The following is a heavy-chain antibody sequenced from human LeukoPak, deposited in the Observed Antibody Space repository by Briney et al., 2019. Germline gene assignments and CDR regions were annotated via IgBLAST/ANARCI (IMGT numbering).Heavy chain of an antibody. D-gene: IGHD4-17*01. J-gene: IGHJ4*02. CDR1: GGSISSSNW. CDR3: ARVEDYGTRRFGY. Sequence: SGTLSLTCAVSGGSISSSNWWSWIRQPPGKGLEWIGEIYHSGSTNYNPSLKSRVTISVDKSKNQFSLKLSSVTAADTAVYYCARVEDYGTRRFGYWGQGTLVTVSS. CDR2: IYHSGST. V-gene: IGHV4-4*02.